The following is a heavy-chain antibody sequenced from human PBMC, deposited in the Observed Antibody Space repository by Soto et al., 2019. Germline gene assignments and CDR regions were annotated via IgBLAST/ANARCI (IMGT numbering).Heavy chain of an antibody. Sequence: QVQLVESGGGVVQPGRSLRLSCAASGFTFSTSAMHWVRQAPGKGLEWVAFIWYDGSNKYYADSVKDRFTISRDNSKNTLYLQMNSLRAEDTAVYYCARDLKKGSYFDYWGQGTLVTVSS. J-gene: IGHJ4*02. D-gene: IGHD3-10*01. CDR1: GFTFSTSA. CDR3: ARDLKKGSYFDY. V-gene: IGHV3-33*01. CDR2: IWYDGSNK.